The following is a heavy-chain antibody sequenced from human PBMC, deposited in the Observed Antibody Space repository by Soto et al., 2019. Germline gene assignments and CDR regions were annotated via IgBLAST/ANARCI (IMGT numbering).Heavy chain of an antibody. J-gene: IGHJ6*02. V-gene: IGHV3-33*01. CDR2: IWYDGSNK. D-gene: IGHD3-3*01. CDR1: GFTFSSYG. CDR3: ARDNDFWSGYPTYGMDV. Sequence: GGSLRLSCAASGFTFSSYGMHWVRQAPGKGLEWVAVIWYDGSNKYYADSVKGRFTISRDNSKNTLYLQVNSLRAEDTAVYYCARDNDFWSGYPTYGMDVWGQGTTVTVSS.